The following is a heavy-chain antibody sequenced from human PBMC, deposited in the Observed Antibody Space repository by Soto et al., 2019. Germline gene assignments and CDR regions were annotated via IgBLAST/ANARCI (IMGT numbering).Heavy chain of an antibody. CDR2: IECDDDK. CDR1: GFSLSTSGMC. CDR3: ARIPSTSPWEYGMDV. Sequence: SGPTLVNPTQTLTLTCTFSGFSLSTSGMCVSWIRQPPGKALEWLAVIECDDDKYYSTSLKTRLTISKDTSKHLVVLTMTNMDPVDTATYYCARIPSTSPWEYGMDVWGQGTTVTVSS. V-gene: IGHV2-70*01. J-gene: IGHJ6*02. D-gene: IGHD1-26*01.